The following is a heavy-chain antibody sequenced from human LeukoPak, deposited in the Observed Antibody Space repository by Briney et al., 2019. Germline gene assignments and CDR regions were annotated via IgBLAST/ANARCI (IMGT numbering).Heavy chain of an antibody. D-gene: IGHD6-19*01. Sequence: SETLSLTCAVYGGSFSGYYWSWIRQPPGKGLEWIGEINHSGSTNYNPSLKSRVTISVDTSKNQFSLKLSSVTAADTAVYYCARLAVPDYWGQGTLVTVSS. J-gene: IGHJ4*02. CDR2: INHSGST. CDR1: GGSFSGYY. V-gene: IGHV4-34*01. CDR3: ARLAVPDY.